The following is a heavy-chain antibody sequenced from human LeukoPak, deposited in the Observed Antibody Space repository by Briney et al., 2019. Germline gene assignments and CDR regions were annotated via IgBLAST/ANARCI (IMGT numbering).Heavy chain of an antibody. CDR1: GYTFSDYY. J-gene: IGHJ3*02. D-gene: IGHD3-16*01. CDR3: ARVRSEGVSLDDFDI. V-gene: IGHV1-2*02. Sequence: ASVKVSCKASGYTFSDYYMHWVRQAPGQGLEWMGWINPNSGGTNYAQKFQSRVTMTRDTSISTAYMELTRLRSDDTAVYYCARVRSEGVSLDDFDIWGQGTMVTVSS. CDR2: INPNSGGT.